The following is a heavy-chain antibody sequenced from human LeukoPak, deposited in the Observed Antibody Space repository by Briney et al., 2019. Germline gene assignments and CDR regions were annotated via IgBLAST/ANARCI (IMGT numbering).Heavy chain of an antibody. D-gene: IGHD3-10*01. Sequence: ASVNVSCKASVYTFTSYGISWVRQAPGQGLEWMGWISAYNGNTNYAQKLQGRVTMTTDTSTSTAYMELRSLRSDDTAVYYCARTYPQYYYGSGRSLGAFDYWGQGTLVTVSS. V-gene: IGHV1-18*01. CDR2: ISAYNGNT. CDR1: VYTFTSYG. J-gene: IGHJ4*02. CDR3: ARTYPQYYYGSGRSLGAFDY.